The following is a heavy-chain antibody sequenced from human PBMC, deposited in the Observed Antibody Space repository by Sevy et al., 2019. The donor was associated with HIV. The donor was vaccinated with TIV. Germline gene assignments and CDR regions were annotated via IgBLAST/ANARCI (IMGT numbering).Heavy chain of an antibody. CDR2: ISYDGSNK. CDR3: ARVKKGGDYDSSGYPDY. Sequence: GGSLRLSCAASGFTFSSYAMHWVRQAPGKGLEWVAVISYDGSNKYYADYGKGRLTTSRNNSKNTLYLQMNSLRAEDTAVYYCARVKKGGDYDSSGYPDYWGQGTLVTVSS. J-gene: IGHJ4*02. D-gene: IGHD3-22*01. V-gene: IGHV3-30-3*01. CDR1: GFTFSSYA.